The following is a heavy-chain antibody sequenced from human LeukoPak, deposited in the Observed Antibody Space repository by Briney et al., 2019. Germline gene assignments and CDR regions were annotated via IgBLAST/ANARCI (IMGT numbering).Heavy chain of an antibody. CDR2: INPSGGST. Sequence: GALVKVSCKASGYTFTSYYMHWVRQAPGQGLEWMGIINPSGGSTSYAQKFQGRVTMTRDMSTSTVYMELSSLRSEDTAVYYCARDQRIAAPGVYWGQGTLVTVSS. J-gene: IGHJ4*02. CDR1: GYTFTSYY. D-gene: IGHD6-13*01. V-gene: IGHV1-46*01. CDR3: ARDQRIAAPGVY.